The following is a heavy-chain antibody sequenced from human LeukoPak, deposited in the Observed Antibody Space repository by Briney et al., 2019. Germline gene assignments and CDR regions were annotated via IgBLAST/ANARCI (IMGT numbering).Heavy chain of an antibody. V-gene: IGHV4-39*07. CDR2: IYYSGST. D-gene: IGHD5-18*01. CDR3: ARPARYGEYFDY. CDR1: GGSISSSSYY. J-gene: IGHJ4*02. Sequence: SETLSLTCTVSGGSISSSSYYWGWIRQPPGKGLEWIGSIYYSGSTYYNPSLKSRVTISVDTSKNQFSLKLSSVTAADTAVYYCARPARYGEYFDYWGQGTLVTVSS.